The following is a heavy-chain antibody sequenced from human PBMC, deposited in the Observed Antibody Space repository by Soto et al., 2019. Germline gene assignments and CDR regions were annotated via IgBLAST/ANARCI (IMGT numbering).Heavy chain of an antibody. Sequence: QVQLVESGGGVVQPGRSLRLSCAASGFTFSSYAMHWVRQAPGKGLEWVAVISYDGSNKYYADSVKGRFTISRDNSKNTLYLQMNSLRAEDTAVYYCARDLQNYDILTGPASWGQGTLVTVSS. CDR3: ARDLQNYDILTGPAS. V-gene: IGHV3-30-3*01. CDR2: ISYDGSNK. J-gene: IGHJ4*02. D-gene: IGHD3-9*01. CDR1: GFTFSSYA.